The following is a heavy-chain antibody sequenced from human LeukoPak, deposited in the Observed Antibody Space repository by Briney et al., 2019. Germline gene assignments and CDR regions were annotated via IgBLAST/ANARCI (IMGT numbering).Heavy chain of an antibody. CDR1: GLTFSSYW. Sequence: GGSLRLSCADSGLTFSSYWMSWVRQAPGKGLEWVANIGPDGSEKYYVDSVKGRFTISRDNAKNSLYLQMNSLRAEDTAVYYCARDNWNSFDYWGQGTLVTVSS. V-gene: IGHV3-7*01. D-gene: IGHD1-20*01. CDR2: IGPDGSEK. CDR3: ARDNWNSFDY. J-gene: IGHJ4*02.